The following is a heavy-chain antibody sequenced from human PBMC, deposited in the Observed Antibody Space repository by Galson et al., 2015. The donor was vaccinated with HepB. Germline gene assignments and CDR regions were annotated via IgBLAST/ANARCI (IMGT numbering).Heavy chain of an antibody. D-gene: IGHD1-26*01. CDR2: INPNSGGT. V-gene: IGHV1-2*06. J-gene: IGHJ4*02. Sequence: SVKVSCKASGYTFTGYYMHWVRQAPGQGLEWMGRINPNSGGTNYARKFQGRVTMTRDTSISTAYMELSRLRSDDTAVYYCAVKPRDGELQDWGQGTLVTVSS. CDR3: AVKPRDGELQD. CDR1: GYTFTGYY.